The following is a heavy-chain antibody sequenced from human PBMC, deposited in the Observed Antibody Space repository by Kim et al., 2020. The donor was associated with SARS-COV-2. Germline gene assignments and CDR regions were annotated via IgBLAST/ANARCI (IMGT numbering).Heavy chain of an antibody. D-gene: IGHD5-12*01. Sequence: SETLSLTCTVSGYSISSGYYWGWIRQPPGKGLEWIGSIYHSGSTYYNPSLKSRVTISVDTSKNQFSLKLSSVTAADTAVYYCASGYSGYGFVYWGQGTLV. V-gene: IGHV4-38-2*02. CDR2: IYHSGST. J-gene: IGHJ4*02. CDR3: ASGYSGYGFVY. CDR1: GYSISSGYY.